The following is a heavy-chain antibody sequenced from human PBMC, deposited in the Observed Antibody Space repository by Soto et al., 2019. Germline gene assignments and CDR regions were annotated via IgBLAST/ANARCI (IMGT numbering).Heavy chain of an antibody. CDR2: ISGSGGST. CDR1: GFTFSSSA. CDR3: AKDRPRYCSSTSCLPDAFDI. V-gene: IGHV3-23*01. J-gene: IGHJ3*02. D-gene: IGHD2-2*01. Sequence: GGSLRLSCAAPGFTFSSSAMSWVRQAPGKGLEWVSAISGSGGSTYYADSVKGRFTISRDNSKNTLYLQMNSLRAEDTAVYYCAKDRPRYCSSTSCLPDAFDIWGQGTMVTVSS.